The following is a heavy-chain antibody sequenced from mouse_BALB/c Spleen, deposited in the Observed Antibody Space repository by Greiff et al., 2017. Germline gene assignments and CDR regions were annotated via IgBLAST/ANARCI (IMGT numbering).Heavy chain of an antibody. D-gene: IGHD2-4*01. Sequence: EVQGVESGGGLVKPGGSLKLSCAASGFTFSSYTMSWVRQTPEKRLEWVAYISNGGGSTYYPDTVKGRFTISRDNAKNTLYLQMSSLKSEDTAMYYCARHRAMSDYEIYAMDYWGQGTSVTVSS. CDR2: ISNGGGST. J-gene: IGHJ4*01. CDR3: ARHRAMSDYEIYAMDY. CDR1: GFTFSSYT. V-gene: IGHV5-12-2*01.